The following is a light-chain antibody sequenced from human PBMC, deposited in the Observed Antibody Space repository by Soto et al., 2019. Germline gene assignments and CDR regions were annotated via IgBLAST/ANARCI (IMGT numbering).Light chain of an antibody. CDR3: QQYYSTPLT. CDR1: QSVLYSSNNKNY. CDR2: WAS. J-gene: IGKJ1*01. Sequence: DIVMTQSPDSLAVSLGERATINCKSSQSVLYSSNNKNYLAWYQQKPGQPPKLLIYWASTRESVFPDRFSGSRSGTDFTLTISSLQAEDVAVYYCQQYYSTPLTFGQGTKVEIK. V-gene: IGKV4-1*01.